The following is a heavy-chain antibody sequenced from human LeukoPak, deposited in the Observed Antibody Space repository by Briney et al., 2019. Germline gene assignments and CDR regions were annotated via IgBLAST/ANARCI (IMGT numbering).Heavy chain of an antibody. V-gene: IGHV3-48*04. D-gene: IGHD3-9*01. CDR2: ISSSSSTI. CDR3: ARDSTYYDILTEGTDY. J-gene: IGHJ4*02. Sequence: PGGSLRLSCAASGFTFSSYSMNWVRQAPGKGLEWVSYISSSSSTIYYADSVKGRFTISRDNAKNSLYLQMNSLRAEDTAVYYCARDSTYYDILTEGTDYWGQGTLVTVSS. CDR1: GFTFSSYS.